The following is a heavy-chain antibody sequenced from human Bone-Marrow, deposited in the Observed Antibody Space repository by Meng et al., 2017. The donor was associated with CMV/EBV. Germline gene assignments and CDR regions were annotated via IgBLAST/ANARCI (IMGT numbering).Heavy chain of an antibody. CDR1: GAPFSGY. CDR2: ITHSGST. Sequence: HVHLQQGGAGLLKPSETLSLTCGVSGAPFSGYWSWVRQPPGKGLEWIGEITHSGSTNYNVSLKSRVTISIDTSKNQFSLKLSSVTATDTAVYYCAPGFRSWSGSYSSWGQGTLVTVSS. D-gene: IGHD1-26*01. J-gene: IGHJ4*02. CDR3: APGFRSWSGSYSS. V-gene: IGHV4-34*01.